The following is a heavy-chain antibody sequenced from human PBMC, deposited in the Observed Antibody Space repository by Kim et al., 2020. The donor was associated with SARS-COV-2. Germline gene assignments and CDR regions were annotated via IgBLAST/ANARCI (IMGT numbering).Heavy chain of an antibody. Sequence: GGSLRLSCATSGITVNGNYVTWVRQAPGKGLEWVSVMYGDDTSDYADSVRGRFPMSRDTSTNTFYLHMNSVTAEDTALYYCATRSNDWGSWYFDLWGRGTRVTVSS. D-gene: IGHD3-9*01. CDR2: MYGDDTS. CDR3: ATRSNDWGSWYFDL. V-gene: IGHV3-66*02. J-gene: IGHJ2*01. CDR1: GITVNGNY.